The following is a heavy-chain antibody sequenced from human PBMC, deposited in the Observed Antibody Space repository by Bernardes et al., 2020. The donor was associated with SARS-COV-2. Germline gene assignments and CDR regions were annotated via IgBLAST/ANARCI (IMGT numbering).Heavy chain of an antibody. CDR3: ARAGYYEEDAFHI. V-gene: IGHV3-53*01. CDR2: IYSGGST. CDR1: GVSVSNNY. Sequence: GGSLRLSCVASGVSVSNNYVSWVRQAPGKGLEWVSVIYSGGSTYYADSVRGRFAISRVNSKNTVYLQMNRLRAEDTAVYYCARAGYYEEDAFHIWGQGTMVTVSS. D-gene: IGHD3-22*01. J-gene: IGHJ3*02.